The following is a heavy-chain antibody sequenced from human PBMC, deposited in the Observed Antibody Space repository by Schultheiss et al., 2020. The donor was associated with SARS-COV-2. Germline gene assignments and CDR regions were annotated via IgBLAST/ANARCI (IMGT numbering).Heavy chain of an antibody. Sequence: GESLKISCAASGFTFSSYGMHWVRQAPGKGLEWVAVISYDGSNKYYADSVKGRFTISRDNSKNTLYLQMNSLRAEDTAVYYCARGQSYSSSSPFDYGGQGTLVTVSS. J-gene: IGHJ4*02. V-gene: IGHV3-30*19. CDR2: ISYDGSNK. CDR3: ARGQSYSSSSPFDY. D-gene: IGHD6-6*01. CDR1: GFTFSSYG.